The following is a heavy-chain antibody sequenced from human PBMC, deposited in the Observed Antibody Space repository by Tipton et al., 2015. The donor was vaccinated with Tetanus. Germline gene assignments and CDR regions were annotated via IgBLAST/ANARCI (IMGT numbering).Heavy chain of an antibody. CDR3: ARRSYCSSSRCFDAFDL. V-gene: IGHV4-34*01. D-gene: IGHD2-2*01. J-gene: IGHJ3*01. CDR1: GGSFSGNY. Sequence: GLVKPSETLSLTCGVSGGSFSGNYWSWIRRPPGKGLEWIGEINHRGGTMYNPSLKSRVTISGDTSKNQFSLKLSSVTAADTAVYYCARRSYCSSSRCFDAFDLWGQGTMVTVSS. CDR2: INHRGGT.